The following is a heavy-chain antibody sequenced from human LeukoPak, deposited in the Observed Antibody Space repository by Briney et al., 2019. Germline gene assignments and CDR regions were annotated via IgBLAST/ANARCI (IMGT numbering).Heavy chain of an antibody. CDR3: ARGGKYYDSSGYYGFDWFDP. V-gene: IGHV3-30*03. J-gene: IGHJ5*02. CDR2: ISYEGSNK. CDR1: GFTFSSYG. Sequence: PGGSLRLSCAASGFTFSSYGMHWVRQAPGKGLEWVAVISYEGSNKYYADSVKGRITISRDNSKNTLFLQMNSLRAEDTAVYYCARGGKYYDSSGYYGFDWFDPWGQGTLVTVSS. D-gene: IGHD3-22*01.